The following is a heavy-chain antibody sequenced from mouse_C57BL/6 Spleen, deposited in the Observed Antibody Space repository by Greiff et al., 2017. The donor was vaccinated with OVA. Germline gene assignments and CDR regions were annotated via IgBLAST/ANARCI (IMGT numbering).Heavy chain of an antibody. CDR2: IDPANGNT. D-gene: IGHD1-1*01. Sequence: EVKLQESVAELVRPGASVKLSCTASGFNIKNTYMHWVKQRPEQGLEWIGRIDPANGNTKYAPKFQGKATITADTYSNTAYLQLSSLTSEDTAIYYCARRITTVVAPFDYWGQGTTLTVSS. CDR1: GFNIKNTY. J-gene: IGHJ2*01. V-gene: IGHV14-3*01. CDR3: ARRITTVVAPFDY.